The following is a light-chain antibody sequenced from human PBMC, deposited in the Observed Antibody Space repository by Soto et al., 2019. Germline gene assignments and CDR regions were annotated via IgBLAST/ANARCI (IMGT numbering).Light chain of an antibody. CDR2: AAS. V-gene: IGKV1-39*01. CDR3: QQSYIIPGT. J-gene: IGKJ1*01. Sequence: DIQMTQSPSSLSASVGERVTITCRASQSIDKYLNWYQHKPGKAPYLLIYAASHLRSVVPTRFSGRGTRTSFTLTISSLQYEDLATYYCQQSYIIPGTFGRGTKVDLK. CDR1: QSIDKY.